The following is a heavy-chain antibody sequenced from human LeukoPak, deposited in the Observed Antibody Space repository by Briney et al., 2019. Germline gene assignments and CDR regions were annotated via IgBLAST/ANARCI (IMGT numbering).Heavy chain of an antibody. CDR2: IKQDGSEK. V-gene: IGHV3-7*05. Sequence: GGSLRLSCAASGXTFSNYWMIWVRQAPGKGLEWVGNIKQDGSEKRYADSVRGRFSISRDNAQTSLYLQMNSLRAEDTAVYYCARASDPWLQLTWGQGTLVTVSS. D-gene: IGHD5-24*01. CDR3: ARASDPWLQLT. J-gene: IGHJ5*02. CDR1: GXTFSNYW.